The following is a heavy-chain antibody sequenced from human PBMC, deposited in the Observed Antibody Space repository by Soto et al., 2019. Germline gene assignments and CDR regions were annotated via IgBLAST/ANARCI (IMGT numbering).Heavy chain of an antibody. CDR1: GFTFSSYA. V-gene: IGHV3-23*01. CDR3: AKELMITFGGVIVTFDY. J-gene: IGHJ4*02. D-gene: IGHD3-16*02. Sequence: EVQLLESGGGLVQPGGSLRLSCAASGFTFSSYAMSWVRQAPGKGLEWVPAISGSGGSTYYADSVKGRFTISRDNSKNTLYLQMNSLRAEDTAVYYCAKELMITFGGVIVTFDYWGQGTLVTVSS. CDR2: ISGSGGST.